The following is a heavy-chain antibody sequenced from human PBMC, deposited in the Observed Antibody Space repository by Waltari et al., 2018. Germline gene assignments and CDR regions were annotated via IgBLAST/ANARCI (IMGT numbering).Heavy chain of an antibody. Sequence: EVQLVDSGGGLVQPGVSLRLSCAASGFAFDKNAMSWVRQAPGKGLEWVSSINGRGDDTYYADSVKGRFTISRDNSRSTAYLQMNSLRAEDTALYYCAKDPWGTRYFDYWGQGTPVTVSS. CDR2: INGRGDDT. D-gene: IGHD3-16*01. CDR3: AKDPWGTRYFDY. J-gene: IGHJ4*02. V-gene: IGHV3-23*04. CDR1: GFAFDKNA.